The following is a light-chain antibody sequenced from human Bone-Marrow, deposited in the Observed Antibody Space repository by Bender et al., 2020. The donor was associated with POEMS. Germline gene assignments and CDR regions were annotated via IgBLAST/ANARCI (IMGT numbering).Light chain of an antibody. CDR2: DVS. CDR1: SSDIGRYNY. Sequence: QSALTQPASVSGSPGQSITISCTGTSSDIGRYNYVSWYQQHPGKAPKLMIYDVSNRPSGVSNRFSGSKSGNTAYLTISGLQAEDEADYYCSSYTSSTTVVFGSGAKVTVL. J-gene: IGLJ1*01. CDR3: SSYTSSTTVV. V-gene: IGLV2-14*01.